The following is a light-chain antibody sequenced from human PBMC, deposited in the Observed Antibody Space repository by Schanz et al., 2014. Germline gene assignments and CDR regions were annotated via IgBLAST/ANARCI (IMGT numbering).Light chain of an antibody. J-gene: IGLJ3*02. CDR3: LLQYTAGSRV. CDR2: DTT. V-gene: IGLV7-46*01. Sequence: QAVVTQETSLTVSPGGTVTLTCGSSTGAVTSGHYPYWFQQKPGQAPRTLIYDTTNTHSWTPARFSGSLLEGKAALTLSGAQPEDEADYYCLLQYTAGSRVFGGGTKLTVL. CDR1: TGAVTSGHY.